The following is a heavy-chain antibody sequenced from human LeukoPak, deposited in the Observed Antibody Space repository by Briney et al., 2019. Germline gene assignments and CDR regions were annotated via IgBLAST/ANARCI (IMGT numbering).Heavy chain of an antibody. CDR3: ASLDSVGATLDY. J-gene: IGHJ4*02. V-gene: IGHV4-59*08. D-gene: IGHD1-26*01. Sequence: SETQSLTCTVSGGSIGSYYWSWIRQPPGKGLEWIGYIYYSGSTNYNPSLKSRVTISVDTSKNQFSLKLSSVTAADTAVYYCASLDSVGATLDYWGQGTPVTVSS. CDR2: IYYSGST. CDR1: GGSIGSYY.